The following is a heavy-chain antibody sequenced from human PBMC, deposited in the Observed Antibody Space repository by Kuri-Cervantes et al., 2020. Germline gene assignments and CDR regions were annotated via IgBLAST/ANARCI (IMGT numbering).Heavy chain of an antibody. Sequence: SGPTLVKPTQTLTLTCTFSGFSLSTSGVGVGWIRQPPGKALEWLALIYWDDDKHHSPSLRSRLTITKDTSKNQVVLSMTNMDPVDTATYYCAHRRPPTAGDWFDTWGQGTLVTVSS. CDR1: GFSLSTSGVG. V-gene: IGHV2-5*02. CDR3: AHRRPPTAGDWFDT. CDR2: IYWDDDK. D-gene: IGHD6-13*01. J-gene: IGHJ5*02.